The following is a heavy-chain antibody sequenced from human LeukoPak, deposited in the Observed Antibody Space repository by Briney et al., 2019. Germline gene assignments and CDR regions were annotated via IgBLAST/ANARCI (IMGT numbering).Heavy chain of an antibody. Sequence: LETLSLTCTVSGGSISSYYWSWIRQPPGKGLEWIGYIYYSGSTNYNPSLKSRVTISVDTSKNQFSLKLSSVTAADTAVYYCARGSYDSSGYYLNWFDPWGQGTLVTVSS. J-gene: IGHJ5*02. CDR3: ARGSYDSSGYYLNWFDP. CDR1: GGSISSYY. D-gene: IGHD3-22*01. CDR2: IYYSGST. V-gene: IGHV4-59*01.